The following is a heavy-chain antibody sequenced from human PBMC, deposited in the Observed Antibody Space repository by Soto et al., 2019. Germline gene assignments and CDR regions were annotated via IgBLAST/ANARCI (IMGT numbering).Heavy chain of an antibody. CDR1: GYTFTSYD. CDR2: MNPNIDNT. J-gene: IGHJ3*02. V-gene: IGHV1-8*01. D-gene: IGHD2-2*01. Sequence: GASVKVSCKASGYTFTSYDINWVRQATGQGLEWMGWMNPNIDNTGYAQKFQGRVTMTRNTSINTAFMELSSLRSEDTAVYYCASLYFSSTSCLGYAFYIWGQRTMVTGS. CDR3: ASLYFSSTSCLGYAFYI.